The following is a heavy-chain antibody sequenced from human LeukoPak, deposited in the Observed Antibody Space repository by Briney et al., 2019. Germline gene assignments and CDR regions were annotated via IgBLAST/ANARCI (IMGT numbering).Heavy chain of an antibody. CDR3: AREAHTYCSGGSCYPLYFDY. Sequence: SETLSLTCAVYGGSFSGYYWSWIRQPPGKGLEWIGEINHSGSTNYNPSLKSRVTISVDTSKNQFSLKLSSVTAADTAVYYCAREAHTYCSGGSCYPLYFDYWGQGTLVTVSS. D-gene: IGHD2-15*01. J-gene: IGHJ4*02. V-gene: IGHV4-34*01. CDR1: GGSFSGYY. CDR2: INHSGST.